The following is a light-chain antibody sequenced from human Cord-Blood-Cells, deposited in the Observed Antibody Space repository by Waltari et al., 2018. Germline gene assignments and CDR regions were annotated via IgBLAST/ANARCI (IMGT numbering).Light chain of an antibody. Sequence: QSALTQPASVSGSPGQSITLSCPGTSSDVGGSNYVSWYQQHPGKAPKLMIYDVSKRPSGVSNRFSGSKSGNTASLTISGLQAEDEADYYCSSYTSSSTWVFGGGTKLTVL. CDR1: SSDVGGSNY. CDR3: SSYTSSSTWV. J-gene: IGLJ3*02. V-gene: IGLV2-14*01. CDR2: DVS.